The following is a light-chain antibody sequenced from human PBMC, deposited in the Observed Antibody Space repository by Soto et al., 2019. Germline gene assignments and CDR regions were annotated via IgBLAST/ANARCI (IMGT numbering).Light chain of an antibody. CDR1: QSVSSSY. V-gene: IGKV3-20*01. CDR2: GAS. CDR3: QQYRSSPFT. J-gene: IGKJ3*01. Sequence: EIVLTQSPGTLSLSPGERATLSCRASQSVSSSYLAWYQQKPGQVRRLLIYGASSRATGIPDRFSGSGSGTDFTLTISRLEPEDFAVYYCQQYRSSPFTFRPGTKVDIK.